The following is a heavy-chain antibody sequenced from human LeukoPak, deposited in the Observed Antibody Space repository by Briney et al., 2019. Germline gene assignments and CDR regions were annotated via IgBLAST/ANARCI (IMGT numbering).Heavy chain of an antibody. Sequence: PGGSLRLSCAASGFTVSNCAMHWVRQAPGKGLEWVALISFDGNNQYYADTVEGRFTISRDNSKNTLYLQMNSLRPEDTAVYYCARALGGMVRGVILDYWGQGTLATVSS. CDR2: ISFDGNNQ. J-gene: IGHJ4*02. CDR3: ARALGGMVRGVILDY. CDR1: GFTVSNCA. D-gene: IGHD3-10*01. V-gene: IGHV3-30-3*01.